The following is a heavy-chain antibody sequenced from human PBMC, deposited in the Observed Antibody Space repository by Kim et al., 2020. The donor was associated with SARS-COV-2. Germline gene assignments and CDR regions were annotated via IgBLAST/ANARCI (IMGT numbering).Heavy chain of an antibody. D-gene: IGHD3-3*01. V-gene: IGHV5-51*01. CDR2: IYAGDSDT. CDR3: ARLGGGGVVPAKDKYYHGLDV. CDR1: GYSFTNYW. J-gene: IGHJ6*02. Sequence: GESLKISCKGSGYSFTNYWIGWVRQMPGKGLEWMGVIYAGDSDTRYSPSFQGQVTISADKSISTAYLQWRRLQSSDSAIYYCARLGGGGVVPAKDKYYHGLDVWRQGTMVTVAS.